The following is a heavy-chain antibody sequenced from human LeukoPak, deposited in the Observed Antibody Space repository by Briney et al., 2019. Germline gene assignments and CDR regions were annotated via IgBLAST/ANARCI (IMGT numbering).Heavy chain of an antibody. Sequence: ETYARTRAVSGGSISSDYRNWIGQPPGKGLEWIGYIYYSGSTNYNPSLKSRVTISVDTSKTQFSLKLSSVTAADTAVYYCAVMYSSSWYWFDPWAQGLLCTVSS. D-gene: IGHD6-13*01. CDR3: AVMYSSSWYWFDP. CDR1: GGSISSDY. V-gene: IGHV4-59*08. CDR2: IYYSGST. J-gene: IGHJ5*02.